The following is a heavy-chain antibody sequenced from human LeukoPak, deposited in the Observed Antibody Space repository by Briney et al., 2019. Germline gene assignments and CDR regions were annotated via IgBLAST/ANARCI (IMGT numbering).Heavy chain of an antibody. CDR1: GFTFSSCG. CDR2: ITYDGDTT. Sequence: GGSLRLSCAASGFTFSSCGMHWVRQAPGKGLEWVAVITYDGDTTYFEDSVKGRFTISRDTSKSTLYLQMNSLGAEDTAVYYCASSDSNPLHSGMDVWGQGTTVTVSS. CDR3: ASSDSNPLHSGMDV. J-gene: IGHJ6*02. D-gene: IGHD2-21*01. V-gene: IGHV3-30*03.